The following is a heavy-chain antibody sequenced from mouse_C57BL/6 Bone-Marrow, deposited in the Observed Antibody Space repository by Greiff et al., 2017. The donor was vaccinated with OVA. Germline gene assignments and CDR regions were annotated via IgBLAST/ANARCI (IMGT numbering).Heavy chain of an antibody. CDR2: LDPENGDT. CDR1: GFNIKDDY. V-gene: IGHV14-4*01. CDR3: TSYGNFDY. J-gene: IGHJ2*01. Sequence: VQLQQSGAELVRPGASVKLSCTASGFNIKDDYMHWVKQRPEQGLEWIGWLDPENGDTEYASKFQGKATITADTSSNTAYLQLSSLTSEYTAVYYCTSYGNFDYWGQGTTLTVSS. D-gene: IGHD2-1*01.